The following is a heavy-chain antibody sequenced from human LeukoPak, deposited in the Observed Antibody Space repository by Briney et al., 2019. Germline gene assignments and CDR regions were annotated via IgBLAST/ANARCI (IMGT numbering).Heavy chain of an antibody. D-gene: IGHD4-17*01. CDR1: GFTFSSYA. CDR3: ARDSSGDYGDYDTLYYFDY. J-gene: IGHJ4*02. V-gene: IGHV3-23*01. CDR2: ISGSGGST. Sequence: GGSLRLSCAASGFTFSSYAMSWVRQAPGKGLEWVSAISGSGGSTYYADSVKGRFTISRDNAKNSLYLQMNSLRDEDTAVYYCARDSSGDYGDYDTLYYFDYWGQGTLVTVSS.